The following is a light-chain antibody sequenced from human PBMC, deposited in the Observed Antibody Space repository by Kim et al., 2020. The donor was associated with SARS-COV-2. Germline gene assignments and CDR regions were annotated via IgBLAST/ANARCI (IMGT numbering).Light chain of an antibody. CDR1: KLGDKY. V-gene: IGLV3-1*01. J-gene: IGLJ2*01. CDR3: QAWDSSTVV. CDR2: QDS. Sequence: GPPGQTARITCSGEKLGDKYACWYQQKPGQSPVLVIYQDSKRPSGIPERFSGSNSGNTATLTISGTQAMDEADYYCQAWDSSTVVFGGGTQLTVL.